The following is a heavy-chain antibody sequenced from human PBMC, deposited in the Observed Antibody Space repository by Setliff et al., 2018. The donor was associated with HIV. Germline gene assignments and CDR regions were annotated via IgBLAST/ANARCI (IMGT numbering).Heavy chain of an antibody. V-gene: IGHV1-2*02. CDR3: ARGPEEGDCSGGSCYGNFDP. CDR1: GYTFTGYY. Sequence: ASVKVSCKASGYTFTGYYIHWVRQAPGQGLEWMGWINPNSGGTNYAQKFQGRVTMTRDTSISTAYMEVSRLRSDDTAVYYCARGPEEGDCSGGSCYGNFDPWGQGTLVTVSS. CDR2: INPNSGGT. D-gene: IGHD2-15*01. J-gene: IGHJ5*02.